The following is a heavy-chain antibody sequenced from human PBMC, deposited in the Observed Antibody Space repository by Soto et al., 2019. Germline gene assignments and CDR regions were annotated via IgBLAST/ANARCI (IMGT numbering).Heavy chain of an antibody. D-gene: IGHD3-3*01. Sequence: SETLSLTCTVSGGSISSSSYYWGWIRQPPGKGLEWIGSIYYSGSTYYNPSLKSRVTISVDTSKNQFSLKLSSVTAADTAVYYCARVPSDYDLWRGAAWSPPWGQATLVTLAS. V-gene: IGHV4-39*07. CDR1: GGSISSSSYY. J-gene: IGHJ5*02. CDR3: ARVPSDYDLWRGAAWSPP. CDR2: IYYSGST.